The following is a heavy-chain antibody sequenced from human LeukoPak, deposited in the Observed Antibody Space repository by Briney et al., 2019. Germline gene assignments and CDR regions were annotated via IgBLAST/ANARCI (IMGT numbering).Heavy chain of an antibody. D-gene: IGHD5-18*01. CDR1: GFTFSSYS. CDR2: ISSSGSYI. Sequence: GGSLRLSCAASGFTFSSYSMNWVRQAPGKGLEWVSSISSSGSYIYYADSVKGRFTISRDNAKNSLYLQMNSLRAEDTAVYYCARLVWDTTMADGDIDSWGQGTLLIVSS. CDR3: ARLVWDTTMADGDIDS. V-gene: IGHV3-21*01. J-gene: IGHJ4*02.